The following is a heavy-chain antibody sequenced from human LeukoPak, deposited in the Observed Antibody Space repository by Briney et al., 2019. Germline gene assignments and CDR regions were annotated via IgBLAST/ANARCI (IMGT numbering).Heavy chain of an antibody. CDR1: GGSISSYY. Sequence: SETLSLTCTVSGGSISSYYWSWIRQPAGKGLEWIGRIYTSGSTNYNPSPKSRVTMSVDTSKHQFSLKLSSVTAADTAVYYCARGTAPCDCSSTSCYDVFFDYWGQGTLVTVSS. D-gene: IGHD2-2*01. CDR2: IYTSGST. J-gene: IGHJ4*02. CDR3: ARGTAPCDCSSTSCYDVFFDY. V-gene: IGHV4-4*07.